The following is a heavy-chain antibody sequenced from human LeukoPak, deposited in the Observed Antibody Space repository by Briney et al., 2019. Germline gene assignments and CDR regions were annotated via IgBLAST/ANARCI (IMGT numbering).Heavy chain of an antibody. J-gene: IGHJ6*03. Sequence: ASVKVSCKASGYTFTSYGISWMRQAPGQGLEWMGWISAYNGNTNYAQKLQGRVTMTTDTSTSTAYMELRSLRSDDTAVYYCARDGFTIFGVVIIRDYYYYMDVWGKGTTVTVSS. V-gene: IGHV1-18*01. CDR3: ARDGFTIFGVVIIRDYYYYMDV. CDR1: GYTFTSYG. CDR2: ISAYNGNT. D-gene: IGHD3-3*01.